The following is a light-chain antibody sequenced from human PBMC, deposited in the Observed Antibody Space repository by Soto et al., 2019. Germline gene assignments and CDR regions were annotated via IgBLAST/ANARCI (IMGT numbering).Light chain of an antibody. Sequence: QSVLTQPPSASGTPGQRVTISCSGSSSNIGSNYVYWYQQLPGTAPKLLIYRNNQRPSGVPDRFSGSKSGTSASLAISGLRSVDEADYYCAAWDDSLSGPHVLFGGGTKVTVL. CDR2: RNN. CDR3: AAWDDSLSGPHVL. CDR1: SSNIGSNY. V-gene: IGLV1-47*01. J-gene: IGLJ2*01.